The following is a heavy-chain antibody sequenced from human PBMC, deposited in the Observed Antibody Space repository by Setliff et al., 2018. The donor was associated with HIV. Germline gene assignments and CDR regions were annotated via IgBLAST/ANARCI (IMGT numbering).Heavy chain of an antibody. CDR3: ARDSDNCSGGSCYRAAVGMDV. CDR1: GGSISSGGYY. D-gene: IGHD2-15*01. CDR2: IYYSGST. Sequence: SETLSLTCTVSGGSISSGGYYWSWIRQHPGKGLEWIGYIYYSGSTYYNPSLKSRVTISVDTSKNQFSLKLSSVTAADTAVYYCARDSDNCSGGSCYRAAVGMDVWGQGTTVTVSS. J-gene: IGHJ6*02. V-gene: IGHV4-31*03.